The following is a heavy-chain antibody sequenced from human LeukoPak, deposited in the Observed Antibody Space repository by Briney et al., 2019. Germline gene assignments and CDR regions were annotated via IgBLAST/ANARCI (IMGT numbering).Heavy chain of an antibody. CDR1: GFTVSSNY. CDR3: ARNLGTLATGGVALDI. V-gene: IGHV3-66*01. J-gene: IGHJ3*02. D-gene: IGHD1-14*01. Sequence: AGGSLRLSCAASGFTVSSNYMSWVRQAPGKGLEWVSVIYTGGSTHYPDSVMGRFTISRDDSKNTVSLQMNSLRAEDTAVYYCARNLGTLATGGVALDIWGQGTMVTVAS. CDR2: IYTGGST.